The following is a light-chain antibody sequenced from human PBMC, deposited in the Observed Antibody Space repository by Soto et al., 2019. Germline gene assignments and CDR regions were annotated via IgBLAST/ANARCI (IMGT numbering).Light chain of an antibody. CDR2: DAS. Sequence: EILMTQSPATLSVSPGERVTFSCRASQSVSYYLAWYQQKPGQAPRLLIYDASTRATGVPSRFSGSGSGTDFALTITSLQAEDFATYYCQQLRMYPSTFGGGTKVDNK. CDR1: QSVSYY. J-gene: IGKJ4*01. V-gene: IGKV3-15*01. CDR3: QQLRMYPST.